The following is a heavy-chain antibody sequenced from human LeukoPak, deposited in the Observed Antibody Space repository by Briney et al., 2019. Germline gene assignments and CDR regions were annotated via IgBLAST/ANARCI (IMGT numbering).Heavy chain of an antibody. Sequence: SETLSLTCAVYGGSFSGYYWSWIRQPPGKGLEWIGEINHSGSANYNPSLKSRVTISVDTSKNQFSLKLSSVTAADTAVYYCARGRRMVRGVITDYWGQGTLVTVSS. CDR3: ARGRRMVRGVITDY. V-gene: IGHV4-34*01. D-gene: IGHD3-10*01. CDR2: INHSGSA. J-gene: IGHJ4*02. CDR1: GGSFSGYY.